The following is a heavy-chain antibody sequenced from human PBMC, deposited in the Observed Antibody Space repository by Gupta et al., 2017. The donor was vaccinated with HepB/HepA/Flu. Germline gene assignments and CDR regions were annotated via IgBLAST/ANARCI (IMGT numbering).Heavy chain of an antibody. V-gene: IGHV4-39*01. D-gene: IGHD4-11*01. Sequence: SGNNYYNPSLKSRVTISVDTSKNQFSLKLTSVTAADTAVYYCVRHDFSNQSDPWGRGTLVTVSS. J-gene: IGHJ5*02. CDR2: SGNN. CDR3: VRHDFSNQSDP.